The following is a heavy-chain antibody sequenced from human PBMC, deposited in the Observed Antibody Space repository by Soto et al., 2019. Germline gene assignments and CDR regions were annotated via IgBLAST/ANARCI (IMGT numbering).Heavy chain of an antibody. V-gene: IGHV4-59*01. CDR2: ISSTGTT. CDR1: GGSFSSYY. D-gene: IGHD1-20*01. CDR3: ARGSGITGTVDF. J-gene: IGHJ4*02. Sequence: SETLSLTCNVSGGSFSSYYWTWIRQPPGKGLEWIGYISSTGTTNYNQSLKSRVTLSVATSKNQFSLRLSSVTAEDTAVYYCARGSGITGTVDFWGQGTLVTTSS.